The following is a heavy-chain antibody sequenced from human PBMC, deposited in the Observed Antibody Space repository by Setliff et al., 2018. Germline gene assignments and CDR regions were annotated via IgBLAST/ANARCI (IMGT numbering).Heavy chain of an antibody. CDR1: GGSISDYDASIRGYY. J-gene: IGHJ4*02. Sequence: SETLSLTCTVSGGSISDYDASIRGYYWSWIRQPPGKELEWIGYIYYSGSTNYNPSLKSRVTISVDTSKDHFSLKLTSVTAADTAIYYCARVTRSASGTYYLPDYWGQGTLVTVSS. D-gene: IGHD3-10*01. CDR2: IYYSGST. CDR3: ARVTRSASGTYYLPDY. V-gene: IGHV4-61*03.